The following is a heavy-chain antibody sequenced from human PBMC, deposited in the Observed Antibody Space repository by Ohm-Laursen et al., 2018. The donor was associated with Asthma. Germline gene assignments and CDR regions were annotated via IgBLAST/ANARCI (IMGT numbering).Heavy chain of an antibody. CDR3: ARLTEFFPDS. Sequence: ASVKVSCKASGYTFTDFAITWVRQAPGQGLEWMGWLNTDTGNPTYAQGFTGRFVFSLDTSVSTAYLQVSSLKAEDTAVYFCARLTEFFPDSWGQGTLVTVSS. CDR1: GYTFTDFA. V-gene: IGHV7-4-1*02. J-gene: IGHJ4*02. D-gene: IGHD2-21*02. CDR2: LNTDTGNP.